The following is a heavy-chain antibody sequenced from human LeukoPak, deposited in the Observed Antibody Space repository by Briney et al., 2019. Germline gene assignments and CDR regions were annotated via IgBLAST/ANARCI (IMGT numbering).Heavy chain of an antibody. CDR2: IRYDGSNK. J-gene: IGHJ4*02. D-gene: IGHD4-17*01. CDR3: AKDYGDYFLFDY. Sequence: GGSLRLSCAASGFTFSSYGMHWVRQAPGKGLEWVAFIRYDGSNKYYADSVKGRFTISRDSSKNTLYLQMNSLRAEDTAVYYCAKDYGDYFLFDYWGQGILVTVSS. CDR1: GFTFSSYG. V-gene: IGHV3-30*02.